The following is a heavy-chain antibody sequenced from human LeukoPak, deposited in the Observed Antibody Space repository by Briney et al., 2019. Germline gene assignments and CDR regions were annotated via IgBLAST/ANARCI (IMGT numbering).Heavy chain of an antibody. CDR2: TYYRSKWYN. D-gene: IGHD2-2*02. Sequence: SQTLSLTCAISGDSVPSNSAAWNWIRQSPSRGLEWLGRTYYRSKWYNDYAVSVKSRITINPDTSKNQFSLQLNSVTPEDTAVYYCARAYSYCSSTSCYMYFDYWGQGTLVTVSS. V-gene: IGHV6-1*01. CDR1: GDSVPSNSAA. J-gene: IGHJ4*02. CDR3: ARAYSYCSSTSCYMYFDY.